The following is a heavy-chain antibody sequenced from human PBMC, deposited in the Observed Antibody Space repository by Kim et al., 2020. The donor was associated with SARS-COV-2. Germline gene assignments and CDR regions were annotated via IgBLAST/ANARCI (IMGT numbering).Heavy chain of an antibody. CDR1: GFTFSSYG. CDR2: ISYDGSNK. J-gene: IGHJ3*02. D-gene: IGHD3-10*01. Sequence: GGSLRLSCAASGFTFSSYGMHWVRQAPGKGLEWVAVISYDGSNKYYADSVKGRFTISRDNSKNTLYLQMNSLRAEDTAVYYCAGAPFGELFAFDIWGQGTMVTVSS. V-gene: IGHV3-30*03. CDR3: AGAPFGELFAFDI.